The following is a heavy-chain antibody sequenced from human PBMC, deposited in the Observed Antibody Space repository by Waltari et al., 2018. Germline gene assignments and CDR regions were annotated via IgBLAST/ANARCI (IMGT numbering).Heavy chain of an antibody. J-gene: IGHJ4*02. CDR1: RGSPSNINL. V-gene: IGHV4-4*02. CDR2: IHRHGSS. CDR3: ATSSFVAVLDS. D-gene: IGHD6-19*01. Sequence: QVQLQESGPRLVKPSGTLSLTCGVSRGSPSNINLWNWRRRAPGEGLEWLGEIHRHGSSNYNPSLKSRLTMSVDKSNSQVSMKLKSVTAADTAVYYCATSSFVAVLDSWGQGTLVTVSS.